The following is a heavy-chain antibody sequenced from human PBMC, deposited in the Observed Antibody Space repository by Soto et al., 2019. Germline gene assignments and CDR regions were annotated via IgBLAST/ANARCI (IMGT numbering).Heavy chain of an antibody. CDR2: IYYTGYT. D-gene: IGHD2-2*01. Sequence: QLQLQESGPGLMKPSETLSLTCSVSGGSISISNYQWGWIRQPPGKELECIASIYYTGYTYYNPSLKGRVNMSIDTSKNTFSLKGSSVTAADTAVYYCARLGGNCDATGCYGYYVMDVWGQGTTVTVSS. CDR3: ARLGGNCDATGCYGYYVMDV. CDR1: GGSISISNYQ. J-gene: IGHJ6*02. V-gene: IGHV4-39*01.